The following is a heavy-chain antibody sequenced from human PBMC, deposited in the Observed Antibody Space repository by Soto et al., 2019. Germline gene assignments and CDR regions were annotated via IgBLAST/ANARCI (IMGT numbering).Heavy chain of an antibody. Sequence: GGSLRLSCAASGFTFSSYWMSWVRQAPGKGLEWVANIKQDGSEKYYVDSVKGRFTISRDNAKNSLYLQMNSLRAEDTAVYYWARTGITIFGVVIFDYYYMDVWGKGTTVTVSS. V-gene: IGHV3-7*01. D-gene: IGHD3-3*01. CDR2: IKQDGSEK. J-gene: IGHJ6*03. CDR3: ARTGITIFGVVIFDYYYMDV. CDR1: GFTFSSYW.